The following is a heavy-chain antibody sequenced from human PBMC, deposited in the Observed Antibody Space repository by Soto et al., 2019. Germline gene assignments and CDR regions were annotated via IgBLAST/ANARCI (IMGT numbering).Heavy chain of an antibody. CDR2: IWYDGSNK. Sequence: QVQLVESGGGVVQPGRSLRLSCAASGFTFSSYGMHWVRQAPGKGLEWVAVIWYDGSNKYYADSVKGRFTISIDNSKNTLYLQMNSLRAEDTAVYYCARALNDWFDPWGQGTLVTVSS. V-gene: IGHV3-33*01. J-gene: IGHJ5*02. CDR1: GFTFSSYG. D-gene: IGHD2-8*01. CDR3: ARALNDWFDP.